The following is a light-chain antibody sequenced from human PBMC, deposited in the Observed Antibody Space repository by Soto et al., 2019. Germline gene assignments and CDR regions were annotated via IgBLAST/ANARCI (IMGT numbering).Light chain of an antibody. CDR2: GAS. J-gene: IGKJ5*01. CDR1: QSVSIN. CDR3: QQYSNWPPIT. Sequence: IVMTQSPATLSVSPGYRSTLSCRASQSVSINLAWYQQKPGQAPTLLIYGASTRATGIPARFSGSGSGTDFTLTIRSLQSEDFAVYYCQQYSNWPPITFGQGTRLEIK. V-gene: IGKV3-15*01.